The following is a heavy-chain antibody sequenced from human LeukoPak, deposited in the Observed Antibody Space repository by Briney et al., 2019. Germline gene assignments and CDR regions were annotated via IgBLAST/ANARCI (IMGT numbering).Heavy chain of an antibody. J-gene: IGHJ5*02. CDR2: IYYSGST. V-gene: IGHV4-39*01. CDR1: GGSISSSSYY. CDR3: ANIPEGPVKDNWFDP. D-gene: IGHD2-2*02. Sequence: PSETLSLTCTVSGGSISSSSYYWGWIRQPPGKGLEWIGSIYYSGSTYYNPPLKSRVTISVDTSKNQFSLKLSSVTAADTAVYYCANIPEGPVKDNWFDPWGQGTLVTVSS.